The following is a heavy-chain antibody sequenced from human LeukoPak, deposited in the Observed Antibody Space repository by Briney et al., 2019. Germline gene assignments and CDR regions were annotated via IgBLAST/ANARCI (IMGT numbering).Heavy chain of an antibody. J-gene: IGHJ4*02. CDR3: AKGSISDVVPAANKGYFDY. CDR2: ISSSGSTI. V-gene: IGHV3-48*03. Sequence: GGSLRLSCAASGFTFSSYEMNWVRQAPGKGLEWVSYISSSGSTIYYADSVKGRFTISRDNAKNSLYLQMNSLRAEDTAVYYCAKGSISDVVPAANKGYFDYWGQGTLVTVSS. D-gene: IGHD2-2*01. CDR1: GFTFSSYE.